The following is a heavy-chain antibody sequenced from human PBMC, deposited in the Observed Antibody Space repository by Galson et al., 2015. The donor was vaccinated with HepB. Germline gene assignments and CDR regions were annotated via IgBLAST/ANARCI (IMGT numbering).Heavy chain of an antibody. CDR3: ARELYAYDSLSPYYGMYV. CDR1: GYSFTRHW. D-gene: IGHD2-8*01. V-gene: IGHV1-46*01. Sequence: SVKVSCKASGYSFTRHWIIWVRQVPGQGLEWMGIINPSGGSTSYAQKFQGRVTMTRDTSTSTVYMELSNLRSEDSAVYYCARELYAYDSLSPYYGMYVYGQVTPVSVSS. CDR2: INPSGGST. J-gene: IGHJ6*02.